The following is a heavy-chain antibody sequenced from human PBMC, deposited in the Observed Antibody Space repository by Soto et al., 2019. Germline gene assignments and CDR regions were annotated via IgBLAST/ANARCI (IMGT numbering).Heavy chain of an antibody. V-gene: IGHV4-4*07. Sequence: PSETLSLTCTVSGGSINTVYWSWVRQPAGKGLEWIGRIFSSGSTSFNPSLESRVAMSVDTSKNQFSLRLSSVTAADTAMYYCARGSSRWDYWGQGTLVTVSS. CDR2: IFSSGST. J-gene: IGHJ4*02. CDR1: GGSINTVY. D-gene: IGHD6-13*01. CDR3: ARGSSRWDY.